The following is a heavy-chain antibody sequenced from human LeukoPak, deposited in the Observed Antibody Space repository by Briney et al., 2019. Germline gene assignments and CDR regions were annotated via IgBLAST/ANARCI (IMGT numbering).Heavy chain of an antibody. CDR1: GFTFSSYS. J-gene: IGHJ4*02. CDR3: AKEDYVWGSYRLDY. V-gene: IGHV3-21*01. D-gene: IGHD3-16*02. CDR2: ISSSSSYI. Sequence: GGSLRLSCAASGFTFSSYSMNWVRQAPGKGLEWVSSISSSSSYIYYADSVKGRFTISRDNAKNSLYLQMNSLRAEDTAVYYCAKEDYVWGSYRLDYWGQGTLVTVSS.